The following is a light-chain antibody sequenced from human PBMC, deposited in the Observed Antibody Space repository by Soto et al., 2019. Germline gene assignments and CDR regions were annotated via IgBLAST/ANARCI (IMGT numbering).Light chain of an antibody. J-gene: IGKJ4*01. CDR1: QGISGH. CDR3: QQLNTYPLT. V-gene: IGKV1-9*01. CDR2: ETS. Sequence: IPLTQSPSSLSASVGDRVTITCRASQGISGHLAWYQQKPGKAPNLLIYETSTLQSGVPPRFSGSGSGTEFTLTISSLQPEDSSTYYCQQLNTYPLTFGGGTKVEIK.